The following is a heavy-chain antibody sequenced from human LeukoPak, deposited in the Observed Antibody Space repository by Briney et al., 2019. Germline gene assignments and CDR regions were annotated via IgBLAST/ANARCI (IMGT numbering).Heavy chain of an antibody. V-gene: IGHV4-39*01. CDR1: GGSISSSSYY. D-gene: IGHD6-6*01. CDR2: IYYSGST. J-gene: IGHJ3*02. Sequence: PSETLSLTCTVSGGSISSSSYYWGWIRQPPGKGLEWIGSIYYSGSTYYNPSLKSRVTISVDTSKNQFSLKLSSVTAADTAVYYCARRWYSSSSAFDIWGQGTMVTVSS. CDR3: ARRWYSSSSAFDI.